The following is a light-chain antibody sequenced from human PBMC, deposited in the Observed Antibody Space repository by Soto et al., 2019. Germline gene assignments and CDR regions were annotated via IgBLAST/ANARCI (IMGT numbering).Light chain of an antibody. J-gene: IGKJ1*01. CDR2: GAS. V-gene: IGKV3-15*01. CDR3: QQYNNWPPWT. Sequence: EVVMTQSPATLSVSAGERATLSCRASQSISSDLAWYQQKPGQAPRLLIYGASTSASDIPARFSGSGSGTELTLTIISLQSADDSVYYCQQYNNWPPWTFGQGTKVEFK. CDR1: QSISSD.